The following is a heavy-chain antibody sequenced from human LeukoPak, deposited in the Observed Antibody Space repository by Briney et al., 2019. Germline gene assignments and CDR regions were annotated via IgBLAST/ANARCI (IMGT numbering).Heavy chain of an antibody. D-gene: IGHD5/OR15-5a*01. CDR3: TRQAEEVCYYYMDV. J-gene: IGHJ6*03. Sequence: ASVKVSCKVSGNTLTELSMHWVRQVPGKGLEWMGGFDPEHGETIYAQKFQGRVTMTEDTSTDTAYMELSTLKSEDTAVYYCTRQAEEVCYYYMDVWGKGTTVTVSS. CDR2: FDPEHGET. CDR1: GNTLTELS. V-gene: IGHV1-24*01.